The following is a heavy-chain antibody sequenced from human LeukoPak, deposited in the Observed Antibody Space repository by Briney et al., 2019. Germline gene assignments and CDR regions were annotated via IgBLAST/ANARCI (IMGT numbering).Heavy chain of an antibody. J-gene: IGHJ5*02. CDR1: GFIFSSYG. D-gene: IGHD4-17*01. CDR2: ISGSGSRT. Sequence: GGSLRLSCAASGFIFSSYGMSWVRQAPGKGLEWVSAISGSGSRTYYADSVKGRFTISRDNSKNALYLQMNSLRAEDTAVYYCAKNGDYEGYKWFDPWGQGTLVAVSS. V-gene: IGHV3-23*01. CDR3: AKNGDYEGYKWFDP.